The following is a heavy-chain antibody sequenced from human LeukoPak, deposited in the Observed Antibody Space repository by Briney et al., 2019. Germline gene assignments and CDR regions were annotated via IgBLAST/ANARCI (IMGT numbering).Heavy chain of an antibody. Sequence: SETLSLTCAVYGGSFSGYYWSWIRQPPGNGLEWIGEINHSGSTNYNPSLKSRVTISVDTSKNQFSLKLSSVTAADTAVYYCARPPSSGWHNAFDIWGQGTMVTVSS. CDR1: GGSFSGYY. CDR2: INHSGST. V-gene: IGHV4-34*01. CDR3: ARPPSSGWHNAFDI. J-gene: IGHJ3*02. D-gene: IGHD6-19*01.